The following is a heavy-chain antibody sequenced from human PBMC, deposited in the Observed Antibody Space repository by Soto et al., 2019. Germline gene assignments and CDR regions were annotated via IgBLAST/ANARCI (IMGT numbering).Heavy chain of an antibody. J-gene: IGHJ4*02. CDR3: ASRRSSGWLLPFDY. CDR2: ISGSGART. D-gene: IGHD6-19*01. Sequence: VQLLESGGGLVQPGGSLRLSCAASGFTFSTYAMSWVRQAPGKGLEWVSGISGSGARTYYADSVKGRFTISRDNSKTTLYMRSDRLRAGDTALFYCASRRSSGWLLPFDYWGQGTLVTVSS. CDR1: GFTFSTYA. V-gene: IGHV3-23*01.